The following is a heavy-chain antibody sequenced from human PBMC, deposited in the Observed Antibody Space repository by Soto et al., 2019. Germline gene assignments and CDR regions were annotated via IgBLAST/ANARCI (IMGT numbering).Heavy chain of an antibody. J-gene: IGHJ6*01. CDR3: ARYGMDYYYGMDV. V-gene: IGHV1-69*06. Sequence: ASVKVFCKAYGVTFSSYAISWVRQAPGQGLEWMGGIIPIFGTANYAQKFQGRVTITADKSTSTAYMELSSLRSEDTAVFYCARYGMDYYYGMDVWGQGTTVTVSS. CDR1: GVTFSSYA. D-gene: IGHD4-17*01. CDR2: IIPIFGTA.